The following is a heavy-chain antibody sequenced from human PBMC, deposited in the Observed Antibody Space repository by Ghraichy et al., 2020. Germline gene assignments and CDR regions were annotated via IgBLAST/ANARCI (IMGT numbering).Heavy chain of an antibody. CDR1: GFTFSSYA. CDR3: AKHRGTTYYGSGSYYMDFDY. J-gene: IGHJ4*02. V-gene: IGHV3-23*01. CDR2: ISGSGGST. D-gene: IGHD3-10*01. Sequence: GESLNISCAASGFTFSSYAMSWVRQAPGKGLEWVSAISGSGGSTYYADSVKGRFTISRDNSKNTLYLQMNSLRAEDTAVYYCAKHRGTTYYGSGSYYMDFDYWGQGTLVTVSS.